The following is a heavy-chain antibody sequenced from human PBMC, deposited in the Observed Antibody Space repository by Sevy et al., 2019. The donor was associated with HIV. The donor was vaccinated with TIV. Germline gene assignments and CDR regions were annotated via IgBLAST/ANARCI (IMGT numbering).Heavy chain of an antibody. V-gene: IGHV3-30-3*01. D-gene: IGHD3-3*01. Sequence: QLGGSLRLSCAASGFTFSSYAMHWVRQAPGKGLEWVAVISYDGSNKYYADSVKGRFTISRDNSKNTLYLQMNSLRAEDTAVYYCARDREWTFDYWGQGTLVTVSS. CDR3: ARDREWTFDY. CDR1: GFTFSSYA. J-gene: IGHJ4*02. CDR2: ISYDGSNK.